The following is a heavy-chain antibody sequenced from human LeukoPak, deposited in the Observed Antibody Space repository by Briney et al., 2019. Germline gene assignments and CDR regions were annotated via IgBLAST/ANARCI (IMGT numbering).Heavy chain of an antibody. V-gene: IGHV4-34*01. CDR1: GGSFSGYY. CDR2: INHSGST. J-gene: IGHJ4*02. D-gene: IGHD2-21*01. CDR3: ARDCGGDCFDY. Sequence: PSETLSVTCAVYGGSFSGYYWSWIRQPPGKGLEWIGEINHSGSTNYNPSLKSRVTISVDTSKNQFSLKLSSVTAADTAVYYRARDCGGDCFDYWGQGTLVTVSS.